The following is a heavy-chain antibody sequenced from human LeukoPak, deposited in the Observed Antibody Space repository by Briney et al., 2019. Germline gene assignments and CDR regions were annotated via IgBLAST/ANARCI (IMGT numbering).Heavy chain of an antibody. J-gene: IGHJ6*03. CDR2: IYPGDSDT. CDR3: ARHIPGDSDIVVVPAASHYYYYYYMDV. V-gene: IGHV5-51*01. D-gene: IGHD2-2*01. CDR1: GYSFTSYW. Sequence: GESLKISCKGSGYSFTSYWIGWVRQMPGKGLEWMGIIYPGDSDTRYSPSFQGQVTISADKSTSTAYLQWSSLKASDTAMYYCARHIPGDSDIVVVPAASHYYYYYYMDVWGKGTTVTVSS.